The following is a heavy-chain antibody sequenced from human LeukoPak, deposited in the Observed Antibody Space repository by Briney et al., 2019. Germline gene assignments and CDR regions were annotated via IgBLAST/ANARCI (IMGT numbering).Heavy chain of an antibody. V-gene: IGHV3-23*01. CDR3: AKVAQMDTVLGKFDN. CDR1: GFTFISYA. J-gene: IGHJ5*02. Sequence: GGSLRLSCAASGFTFISYAMSWVRQAPGKGVEWVSVIIGNGGRTYHADSVKCRFTISRDNSRNTLFLQMNSLRAEATAVYYCAKVAQMDTVLGKFDNWGQGTLVTVSS. D-gene: IGHD5-18*01. CDR2: IIGNGGRT.